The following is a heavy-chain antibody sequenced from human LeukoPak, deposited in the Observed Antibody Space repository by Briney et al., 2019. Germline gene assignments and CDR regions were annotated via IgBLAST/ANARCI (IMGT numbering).Heavy chain of an antibody. Sequence: GGSLRLSCAASGFTSSDHVMDWVRQAPGKGLEWLGRSAEKVNSYTSKYAASVKGRFTMSRDASKNSLYLQMNSLRAEDTAVYYCAKETSYCSGTTCYNWVGYWGQGTLVTVSS. CDR3: AKETSYCSGTTCYNWVGY. D-gene: IGHD2-2*02. V-gene: IGHV3-72*01. J-gene: IGHJ4*02. CDR1: GFTSSDHV. CDR2: SAEKVNSYTS.